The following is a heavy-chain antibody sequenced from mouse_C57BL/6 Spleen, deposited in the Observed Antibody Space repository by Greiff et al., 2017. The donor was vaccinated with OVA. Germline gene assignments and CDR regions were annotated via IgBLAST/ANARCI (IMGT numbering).Heavy chain of an antibody. CDR3: ARRNPEGYFDY. CDR2: IYPSDSET. CDR1: GYTFTSYW. V-gene: IGHV1-61*01. J-gene: IGHJ2*01. Sequence: QVQLQQPGAELVRPGSSVKLSCKASGYTFTSYWMDWVKQRPGQGLEWIGNIYPSDSETHYNQKFKDKATLTVDKSSSTAYMQLSSLTSEDSAVYYCARRNPEGYFDYWGQGTTLSVAS. D-gene: IGHD2-1*01.